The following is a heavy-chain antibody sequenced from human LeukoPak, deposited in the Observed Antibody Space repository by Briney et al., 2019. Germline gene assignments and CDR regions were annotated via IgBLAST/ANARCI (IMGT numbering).Heavy chain of an antibody. CDR3: ARVGQWLVENDWFDP. D-gene: IGHD6-19*01. CDR2: IKQDGSEK. J-gene: IGHJ5*02. V-gene: IGHV3-7*05. Sequence: PGGSLRLSCAASGFTFSSYWMSWVRQAPGKGLEWVANIKQDGSEKYYVDSVKGRFTISRDNAKNSLYLQMNSLRADDTAVYYCARVGQWLVENDWFDPWGQGTLVTVSS. CDR1: GFTFSSYW.